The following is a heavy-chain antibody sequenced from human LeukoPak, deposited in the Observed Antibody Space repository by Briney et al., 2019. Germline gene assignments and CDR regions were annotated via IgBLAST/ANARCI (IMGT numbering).Heavy chain of an antibody. CDR3: ARVHGQRGVDY. D-gene: IGHD3-10*01. Sequence: ASVKVSCKATGDTFTSYDINLVRQATGQGLEWMGWMNPNSGNTGYAQKFQGRVTMTRNTSISTAYMELSSLRSEDTAVYYCARVHGQRGVDYWGQGTLVTVSS. V-gene: IGHV1-8*01. J-gene: IGHJ4*02. CDR1: GDTFTSYD. CDR2: MNPNSGNT.